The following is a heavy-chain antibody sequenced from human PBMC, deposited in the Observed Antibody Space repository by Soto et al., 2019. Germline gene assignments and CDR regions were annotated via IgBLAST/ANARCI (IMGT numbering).Heavy chain of an antibody. Sequence: QVQLQESGPGLVKPSQTLSLTRTVSGGSISSGGYYWSWIRQHPGKGLEWIGYIYYSGSTYYNPALKSRVTISVDTSKNQFSLKLSSVTAADTAVYYCASRYYYDSSGYYAFDIWGQGTMVTVSS. V-gene: IGHV4-31*03. CDR1: GGSISSGGYY. CDR3: ASRYYYDSSGYYAFDI. J-gene: IGHJ3*02. CDR2: IYYSGST. D-gene: IGHD3-22*01.